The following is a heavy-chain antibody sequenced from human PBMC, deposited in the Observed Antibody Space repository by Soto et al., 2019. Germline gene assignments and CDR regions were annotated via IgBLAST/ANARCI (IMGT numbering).Heavy chain of an antibody. V-gene: IGHV1-2*02. J-gene: IGHJ6*02. CDR3: ARNLDYYYGPGSGNGHGF. Sequence: QVQLVQSGAEVKEPGDSVRVSCEASGYTFTAYYIHWVRQAPGQGLEWMGWINTKFGDTTYAQDSQGRVSMTRDMSISTVYMELSRLTAGDTAIYYCARNLDYYYGPGSGNGHGFWGQGTTVTVFS. CDR2: INTKFGDT. CDR1: GYTFTAYY. D-gene: IGHD3-10*01.